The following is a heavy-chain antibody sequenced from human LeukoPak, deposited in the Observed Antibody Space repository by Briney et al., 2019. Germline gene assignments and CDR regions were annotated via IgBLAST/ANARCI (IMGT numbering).Heavy chain of an antibody. V-gene: IGHV3-30-3*01. CDR2: ISYDGSNK. CDR1: GFTFSSYA. Sequence: GGSLRLSCAASGFTFSSYAMHWVRQAPGKGLEWVAVISYDGSNKYYADSVKGRFTISRDNSKNTLYLQMNSLRSDDTAVYYCARAAPSKEAGPRFDPWGQGTLVTVSS. D-gene: IGHD6-19*01. CDR3: ARAAPSKEAGPRFDP. J-gene: IGHJ5*02.